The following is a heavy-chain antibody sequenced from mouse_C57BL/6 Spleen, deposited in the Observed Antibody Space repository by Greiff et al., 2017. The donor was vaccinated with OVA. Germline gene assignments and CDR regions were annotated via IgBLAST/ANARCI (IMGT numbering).Heavy chain of an antibody. CDR2: IFPGGGST. Sequence: QVQLKQSGAELMKPGASVKLSCKATGYPFPGYWIEWVKQRPGHGLEWIGEIFPGGGSTNYHEKFKGKATFTAETSSNTAYMQLSSLPTVDSANYDCARIYYGSSPRLCFYVWGTGTTVTVSS. J-gene: IGHJ1*03. V-gene: IGHV1-9*01. CDR3: ARIYYGSSPRLCFYV. CDR1: GYPFPGYW. D-gene: IGHD1-1*01.